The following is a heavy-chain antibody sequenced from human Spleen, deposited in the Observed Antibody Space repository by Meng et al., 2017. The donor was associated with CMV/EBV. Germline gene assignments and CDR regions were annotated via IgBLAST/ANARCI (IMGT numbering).Heavy chain of an antibody. J-gene: IGHJ4*02. CDR2: IYYSGST. Sequence: QLQLQESGPGLVKPSETLSLTCTVSGGSISSSSYYWGWIRQPPGKGLEWIGSIYYSGSTYYNPSLKSRVTISVDTSKNQFSLKLSSVTAADTAVYYCARDLIYDFWTYGPFDYWGQGTLVTVSS. V-gene: IGHV4-39*07. CDR1: GGSISSSSYY. CDR3: ARDLIYDFWTYGPFDY. D-gene: IGHD3-3*01.